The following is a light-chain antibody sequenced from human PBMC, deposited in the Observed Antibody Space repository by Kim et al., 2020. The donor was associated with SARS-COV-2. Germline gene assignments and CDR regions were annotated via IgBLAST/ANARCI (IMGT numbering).Light chain of an antibody. CDR3: QQRSNWPIT. J-gene: IGKJ5*01. CDR1: QSVSSY. V-gene: IGKV3-11*01. Sequence: LSPGERATLSCRASQSVSSYLAWYQQKPGQAPRLLIYDASNRATGIPARFSGSGSGTDFTLTISSLEPEDIAVYYCQQRSNWPITFGQGTRLEIK. CDR2: DAS.